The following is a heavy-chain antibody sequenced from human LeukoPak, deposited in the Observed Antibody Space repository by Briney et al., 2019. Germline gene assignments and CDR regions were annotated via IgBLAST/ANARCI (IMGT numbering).Heavy chain of an antibody. J-gene: IGHJ4*02. Sequence: GGSLRLSCAGSGXAFSEYWMHWARQTPEKGLMWVSRINDGGTYTAYADSVKGRFAVSRDNAENTLYLQMDSLTVEDTGLYYCVREIKIMGFRAFDYWGQGTPVTVSS. CDR1: GXAFSEYW. V-gene: IGHV3-74*01. CDR2: INDGGTYT. CDR3: VREIKIMGFRAFDY. D-gene: IGHD3-10*01.